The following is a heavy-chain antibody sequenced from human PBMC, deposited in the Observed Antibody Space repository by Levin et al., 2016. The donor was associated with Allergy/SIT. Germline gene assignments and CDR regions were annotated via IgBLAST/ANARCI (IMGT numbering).Heavy chain of an antibody. V-gene: IGHV1-46*01. Sequence: ASVKVSCKTSGYSFTSNYIHWVRQLPGQGLEWVAMIYPSDGSTAYAPEFRGRVTMTRDTTTSTVYMELTSLRFEDTAVYFCVRDNKGFDYWGQGSLVTVSS. D-gene: IGHD2/OR15-2a*01. CDR1: GYSFTSNY. J-gene: IGHJ4*02. CDR3: VRDNKGFDY. CDR2: IYPSDGST.